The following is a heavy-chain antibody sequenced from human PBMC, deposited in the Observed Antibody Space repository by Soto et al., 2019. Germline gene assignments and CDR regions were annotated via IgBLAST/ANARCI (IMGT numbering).Heavy chain of an antibody. Sequence: EVQLVESGGGLVQPGGSLRLSCAASGFTFSSYWMHWVRQAPGKGLVWVSRINSDGSSTSYADSVKGRFTISRDNAKNTLYLQMNSLRDEDTAVYYCARSNVYCSTSCYAGGFDYWGQGTLVTVSS. CDR2: INSDGSST. CDR1: GFTFSSYW. D-gene: IGHD2-2*01. CDR3: ARSNVYCSTSCYAGGFDY. J-gene: IGHJ4*02. V-gene: IGHV3-74*01.